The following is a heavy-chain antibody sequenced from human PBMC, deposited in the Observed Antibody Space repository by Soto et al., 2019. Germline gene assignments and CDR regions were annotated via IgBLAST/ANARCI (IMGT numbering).Heavy chain of an antibody. V-gene: IGHV3-9*01. CDR2: ISWNGGII. CDR1: GFTFDDYA. Sequence: EVQLVESGGGLVQPGRSLRLSCAASGFTFDDYAMHWVRQAPGKGLEWVSGISWNGGIIDYADSVKGRFTISRDNAKNSLYLQMNSLRAEDTALYYCAKGYSYGVLEPLGYWGQGTLVTVSS. CDR3: AKGYSYGVLEPLGY. J-gene: IGHJ4*02. D-gene: IGHD5-18*01.